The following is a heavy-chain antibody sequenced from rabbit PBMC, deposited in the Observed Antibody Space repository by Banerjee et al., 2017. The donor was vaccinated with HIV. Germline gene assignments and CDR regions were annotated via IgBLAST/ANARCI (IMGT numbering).Heavy chain of an antibody. V-gene: IGHV1S7*01. Sequence: QSVEESGGDLVKPEGALTLTCTASGFIFSSYGVSWVRQAPGKGLEWIGYIDPVFGSTYYASWVNGRFTISSHNAQNTLYLQLNSLTAADTATYFCVRETETYTGATGYGYYFNLWGPGTLVTVS. D-gene: IGHD6-1*01. J-gene: IGHJ4*01. CDR3: VRETETYTGATGYGYYFNL. CDR1: GFIFSSYG. CDR2: IDPVFGST.